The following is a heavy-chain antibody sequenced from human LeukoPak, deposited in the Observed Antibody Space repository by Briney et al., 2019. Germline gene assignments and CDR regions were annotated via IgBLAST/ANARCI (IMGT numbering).Heavy chain of an antibody. CDR3: ARDISMIVVVNSFDY. J-gene: IGHJ4*02. D-gene: IGHD3-22*01. Sequence: GGSLRLSCAASGFTFSSYAMHWVRQAPGKGLEWVAVISYDGSNKYYADSVKGRFTISRDNSKNTLYLQMNSLRAEDTAVYYCARDISMIVVVNSFDYWGQGTLVTVSS. CDR2: ISYDGSNK. V-gene: IGHV3-30-3*01. CDR1: GFTFSSYA.